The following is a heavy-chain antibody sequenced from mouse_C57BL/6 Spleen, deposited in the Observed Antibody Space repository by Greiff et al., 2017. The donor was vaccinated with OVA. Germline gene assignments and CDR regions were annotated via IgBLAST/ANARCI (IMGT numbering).Heavy chain of an antibody. Sequence: EVKLMESGEGLVKPGGSLKLSCAASGFTFSSYAMSWVRQTPEKRLEWVAYISSGGDYIYYADTVKGRFTISRDNARNTLYLQMSSLKSEDTAMYYCTRVDSNYGYYFDYWGQGTTLTVSS. CDR2: ISSGGDYI. D-gene: IGHD2-5*01. CDR1: GFTFSSYA. CDR3: TRVDSNYGYYFDY. J-gene: IGHJ2*01. V-gene: IGHV5-9-1*02.